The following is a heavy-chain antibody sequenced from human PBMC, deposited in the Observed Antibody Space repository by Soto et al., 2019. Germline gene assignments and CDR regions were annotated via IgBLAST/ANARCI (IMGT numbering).Heavy chain of an antibody. CDR1: GGSISSSSYY. CDR3: ARHQGSGDSEFDP. J-gene: IGHJ5*02. V-gene: IGHV4-39*01. D-gene: IGHD3-10*01. CDR2: IYYSGST. Sequence: SETLSLTCTVSGGSISSSSYYWGWIRQPPGKGLEWIGSIYYSGSTYYNPSLKSRVTISVDTSKNQFSLKLSSVTAADTAVYYCARHQGSGDSEFDPWGQGTLVTVSS.